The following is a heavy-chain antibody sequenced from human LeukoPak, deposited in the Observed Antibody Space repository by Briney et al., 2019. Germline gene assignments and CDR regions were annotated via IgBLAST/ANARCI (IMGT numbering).Heavy chain of an antibody. D-gene: IGHD3-22*01. V-gene: IGHV3-23*01. CDR1: GFTFSIYA. CDR2: ISGSGGTA. CDR3: ARDGGPYYDSSGYSDY. Sequence: PGGSLRLSCAASGFTFSIYAMSWVRQAPGKGLEWVSAISGSGGTAYYADSVKGRFTISRDNSKNTLYLQMNSLRAEDTAVYYCARDGGPYYDSSGYSDYWGQGTLVTVSS. J-gene: IGHJ4*02.